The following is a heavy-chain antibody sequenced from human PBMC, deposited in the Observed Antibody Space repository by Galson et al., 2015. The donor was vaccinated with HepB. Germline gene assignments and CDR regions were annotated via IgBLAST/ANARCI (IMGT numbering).Heavy chain of an antibody. CDR1: GFSLSNARMG. CDR3: ARSLVSSSWYLYYYYYGMDV. J-gene: IGHJ6*02. D-gene: IGHD6-13*01. Sequence: PALVKPTQTLTLTYTVSGFSLSNARMGVSWIRQPPGKALEWLSHIFSNDEKSSSTSLKSRLTISKDTSKSQVVLTMTNIDPVDTATYYCARSLVSSSWYLYYYYYGMDVWGQGTTVTVSS. CDR2: IFSNDEK. V-gene: IGHV2-26*01.